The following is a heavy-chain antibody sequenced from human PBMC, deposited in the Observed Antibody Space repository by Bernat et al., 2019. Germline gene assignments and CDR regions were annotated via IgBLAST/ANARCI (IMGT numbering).Heavy chain of an antibody. CDR1: GFTFSSYA. J-gene: IGHJ3*02. V-gene: IGHV3-23*01. CDR2: ISGSGGST. Sequence: EVQLLESGGGLVQPGGSLRLSCAASGFTFSSYAMSWVRQAPGKGLEWVSAISGSGGSTYYADSVKGRFTISRDNSKNTLYPQMNSLRAEDTAVYYCARGGEQWLVLEIDAFDIWGQGTMVTVSS. D-gene: IGHD6-19*01. CDR3: ARGGEQWLVLEIDAFDI.